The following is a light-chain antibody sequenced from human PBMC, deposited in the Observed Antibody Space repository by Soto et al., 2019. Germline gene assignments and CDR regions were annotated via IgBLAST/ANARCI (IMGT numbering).Light chain of an antibody. J-gene: IGKJ1*01. CDR1: QNIFYSSNNKNY. Sequence: DIVMTQSPDSLAVSLGERATINCKSSQNIFYSSNNKNYLAWYQQKPGQLPKLLIYWASTRESGVPDRFSGSGSGTDFTLTISSLQAEDVAIYYCQQYYSSPTWTFGQGTKVEIK. CDR2: WAS. V-gene: IGKV4-1*01. CDR3: QQYYSSPTWT.